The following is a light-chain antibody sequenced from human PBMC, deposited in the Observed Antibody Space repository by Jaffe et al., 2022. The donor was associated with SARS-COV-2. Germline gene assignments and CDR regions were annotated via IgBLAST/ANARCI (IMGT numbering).Light chain of an antibody. V-gene: IGLV1-47*01. CDR1: SSNIESDY. Sequence: QSVLTQPPSASGTPGQRVTISCSGSSSNIESDYVYWYQQLPGTAPKLLIYRDNQRPSGVPDRFSGSKSGTSASLAISGLRSEDEAEYYCASWDDSLSGYVFGTGTKVTVL. J-gene: IGLJ1*01. CDR3: ASWDDSLSGYV. CDR2: RDN.